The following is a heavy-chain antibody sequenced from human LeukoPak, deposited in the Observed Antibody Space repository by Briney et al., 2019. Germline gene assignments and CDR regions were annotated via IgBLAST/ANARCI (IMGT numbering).Heavy chain of an antibody. CDR2: IYTNGIT. D-gene: IGHD2-21*02. V-gene: IGHV4-4*07. CDR1: SDSISDYY. CDR3: ARGVMTAIFAFEI. Sequence: SETLSLTCTVSSDSISDYYWSWIRQPAGKGLELIGRIYTNGITNYNPSLKSRVTTSVDTSKNQLSLRLSSVTAADTAVYYCARGVMTAIFAFEIWGQGTMGTVSS. J-gene: IGHJ3*02.